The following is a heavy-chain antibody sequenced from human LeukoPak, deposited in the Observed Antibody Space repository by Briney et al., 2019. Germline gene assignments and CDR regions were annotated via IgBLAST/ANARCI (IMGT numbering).Heavy chain of an antibody. Sequence: SETLSLTCTVSGGSISSYYWTWIRQPPGKGLEWIGRIYTSGSTNYNPSLKSRVTISVDTSKNQFSLKLSSVTAADTAVYYCARDGRRSGYFDYWGQGTLVTVSS. CDR2: IYTSGST. J-gene: IGHJ4*02. D-gene: IGHD3-3*01. CDR1: GGSISSYY. CDR3: ARDGRRSGYFDY. V-gene: IGHV4-4*07.